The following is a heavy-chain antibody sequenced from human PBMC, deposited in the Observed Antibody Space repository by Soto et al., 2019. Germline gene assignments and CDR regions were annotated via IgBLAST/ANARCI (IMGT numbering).Heavy chain of an antibody. J-gene: IGHJ6*02. CDR2: IIPIFGTA. V-gene: IGHV1-69*12. D-gene: IGHD6-6*01. CDR3: ARPTSGQLQRDGYYYYGMDV. Sequence: QVQLVQSGAEVKKPGSSVKVSCKASGGTFSSYAISWVRQAPGQGLEWMGGIIPIFGTANYAQKFQGRVTITADESTSTAYMELSSLRSEDTAVYYCARPTSGQLQRDGYYYYGMDVWGQGTTVTVSS. CDR1: GGTFSSYA.